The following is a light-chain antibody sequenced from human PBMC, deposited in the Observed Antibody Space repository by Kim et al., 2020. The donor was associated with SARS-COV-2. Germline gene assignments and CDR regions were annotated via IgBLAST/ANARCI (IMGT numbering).Light chain of an antibody. V-gene: IGLV1-36*01. CDR2: YDN. CDR1: SSNIGKNA. J-gene: IGLJ3*02. Sequence: SVLTQPPSVSEAPRQRVTISCSGSSSNIGKNAVNWYQQLPGKAPKLLIYYDNLLPSGVSDRFSGSKSGTSASLAISGLQSEDEADYYCSSYTSSSSWVFGGGTQLTVL. CDR3: SSYTSSSSWV.